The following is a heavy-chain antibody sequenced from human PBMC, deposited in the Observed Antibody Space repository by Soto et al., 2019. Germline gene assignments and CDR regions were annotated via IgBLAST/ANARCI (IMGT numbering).Heavy chain of an antibody. D-gene: IGHD6-13*01. J-gene: IGHJ5*02. CDR1: GFTFSSYS. Sequence: EVQLVESGGGLVQPGGSLRLSCAASGFTFSSYSMNWVRQAPGKGLEWVSYISSSSSTIYYADSVKGRFTISRDNAKNSLYLQMISLRDEDTAVYYCARHPERIAEIGWFDPWGQGTLVTVSS. CDR2: ISSSSSTI. CDR3: ARHPERIAEIGWFDP. V-gene: IGHV3-48*02.